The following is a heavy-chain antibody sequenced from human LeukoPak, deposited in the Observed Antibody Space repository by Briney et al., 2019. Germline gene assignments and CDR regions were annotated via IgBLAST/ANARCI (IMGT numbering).Heavy chain of an antibody. CDR2: IIPIFGTA. J-gene: IGHJ4*02. CDR3: ARVADYYDSSGYYLDY. Sequence: GASVKVSCKASGYTFTSYDINWVRQAPGQGLEWMGGIIPIFGTANYAQKFQGRVTITADESTSTAYMELSSLRSEDTAVYYCARVADYYDSSGYYLDYWGQGTLVTVSS. CDR1: GYTFTSYD. D-gene: IGHD3-22*01. V-gene: IGHV1-69*13.